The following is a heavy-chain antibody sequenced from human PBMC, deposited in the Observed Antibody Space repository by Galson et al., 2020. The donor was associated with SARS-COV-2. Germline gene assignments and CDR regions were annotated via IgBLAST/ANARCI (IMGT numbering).Heavy chain of an antibody. CDR2: IYSDERT. D-gene: IGHD2-21*01. Sequence: GESLKISCVASEFSVSGKFMGWVRQAPGKGLEWVALIYSDERTDYAESVKGRFTISRDSSKNTLYLQMNSLRGEDTAMYYCAGRCGRCADFDDWGQGALVTVSS. CDR1: EFSVSGKF. J-gene: IGHJ4*02. CDR3: AGRCGRCADFDD. V-gene: IGHV3-53*01.